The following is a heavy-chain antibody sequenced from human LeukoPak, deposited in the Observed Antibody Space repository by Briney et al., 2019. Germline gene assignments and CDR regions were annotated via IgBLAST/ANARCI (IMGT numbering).Heavy chain of an antibody. J-gene: IGHJ4*02. CDR1: GFTFSSYA. CDR3: ARDSWIGKGIDY. D-gene: IGHD6-13*01. V-gene: IGHV3-30*04. Sequence: WRSLRLSCAASGFTFSSYAMHWVRQAPGKGLEWVAVISYDGSNKYYADSVKGRFTISRDNSNNTLYLQMNSLRAEDTAVYYCARDSWIGKGIDYWGQGTLVTVSS. CDR2: ISYDGSNK.